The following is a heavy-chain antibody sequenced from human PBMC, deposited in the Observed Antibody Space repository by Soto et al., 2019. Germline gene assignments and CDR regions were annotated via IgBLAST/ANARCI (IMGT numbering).Heavy chain of an antibody. CDR1: GFTFSSYG. J-gene: IGHJ6*02. CDR2: IWYDGSNK. D-gene: IGHD3-10*01. Sequence: QVQLVESGGGVVQPGRSLRLSCAASGFTFSSYGMHWVRQAPGKGLEWVAVIWYDGSNKYYADSVKGRFTISRDNSKNTLYLQMNSLRAEDTAVYYCARDWALVRGVTEGGMDVWGQGTTVTVSS. V-gene: IGHV3-33*01. CDR3: ARDWALVRGVTEGGMDV.